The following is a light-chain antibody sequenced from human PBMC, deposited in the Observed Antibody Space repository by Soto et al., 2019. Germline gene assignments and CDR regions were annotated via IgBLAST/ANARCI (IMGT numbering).Light chain of an antibody. CDR2: GAS. CDR3: QHYNNWPLT. V-gene: IGKV1-27*01. J-gene: IGKJ4*01. CDR1: RDIGDS. Sequence: QMTHSPSSLPASVEDTVTITGLASRDIGDSLAWYQQKTGKPPNLLIYGASTLHSGVPSRFSGSGSGTEFTLTISSLQSEDFAVYYCQHYNNWPLTFGGGTKVDIK.